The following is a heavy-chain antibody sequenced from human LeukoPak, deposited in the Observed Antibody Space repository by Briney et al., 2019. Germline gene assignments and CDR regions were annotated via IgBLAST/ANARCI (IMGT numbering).Heavy chain of an antibody. J-gene: IGHJ6*03. Sequence: GGSLRLSCAASGFTFDDYAMHWVRQAPGKGLEWVSGISWNSGSIGYADSVKGRFTISRDNAKNSLYLQMNSLRAEDMALYYCAKATTTTSYMDVWGKGTTVTVSS. CDR1: GFTFDDYA. CDR3: AKATTTTSYMDV. CDR2: ISWNSGSI. V-gene: IGHV3-9*03. D-gene: IGHD1-14*01.